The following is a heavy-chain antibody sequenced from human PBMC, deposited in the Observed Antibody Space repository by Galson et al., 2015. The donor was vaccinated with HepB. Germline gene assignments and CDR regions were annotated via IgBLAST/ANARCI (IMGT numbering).Heavy chain of an antibody. CDR3: ARVLLWFGELLEVDY. CDR2: ISAYNGNT. V-gene: IGHV1-18*01. Sequence: SVKVSCKAPGYTFTSYGISWVRQAPGQGLEWMGWISAYNGNTNYAQKLQGRVTMTTDTSTSTAYMELRSLRSDDTAVYYCARVLLWFGELLEVDYWGQRTLVTVSS. CDR1: GYTFTSYG. D-gene: IGHD3-10*01. J-gene: IGHJ4*02.